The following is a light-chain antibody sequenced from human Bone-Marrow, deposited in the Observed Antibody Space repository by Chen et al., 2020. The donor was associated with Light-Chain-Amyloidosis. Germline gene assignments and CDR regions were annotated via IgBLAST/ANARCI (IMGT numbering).Light chain of an antibody. CDR3: ATWDSSLTVWM. CDR1: NSNIGINN. CDR2: ENN. Sequence: QSVLTQPPSVSAAPGQMVTISCSGSNSNIGINNVSWYQQLPGTSPKLLIYENNQRPSEIPDRFSGSKSGTSATLGVAGLQTGDEADYYCATWDSSLTVWMFGGGTKLTVL. V-gene: IGLV1-51*02. J-gene: IGLJ3*02.